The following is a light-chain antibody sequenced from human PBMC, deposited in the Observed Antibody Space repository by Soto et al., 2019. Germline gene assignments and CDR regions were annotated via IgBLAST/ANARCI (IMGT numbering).Light chain of an antibody. Sequence: IVMTQSPATLSVSPGERATLSCRASQSVSSNLAWYQQKPGQAPRLLIYGASTRATGIPARFSGSGSGTDFTLTISSLEPEDFAVYYCQQRSNWITFGQGTRLEI. CDR2: GAS. V-gene: IGKV3-11*01. CDR3: QQRSNWIT. CDR1: QSVSSN. J-gene: IGKJ5*01.